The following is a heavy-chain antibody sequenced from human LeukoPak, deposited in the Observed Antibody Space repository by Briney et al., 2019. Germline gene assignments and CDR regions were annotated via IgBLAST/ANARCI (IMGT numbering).Heavy chain of an antibody. Sequence: GGSLRLSCAASGFTFSDSAMHWVRQAFGKGLEWVGRIRSKVNSYATAYAASVKGRFTISRDDSKNTAYLQMDSLKTEDTAVYYCTRLDISSGWNLDYWGQGTLVTVSS. V-gene: IGHV3-73*01. D-gene: IGHD6-19*01. CDR1: GFTFSDSA. CDR3: TRLDISSGWNLDY. J-gene: IGHJ4*02. CDR2: IRSKVNSYAT.